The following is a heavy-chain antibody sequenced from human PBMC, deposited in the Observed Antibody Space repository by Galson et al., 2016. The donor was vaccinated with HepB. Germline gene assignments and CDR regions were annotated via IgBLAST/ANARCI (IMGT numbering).Heavy chain of an antibody. Sequence: LSLSCAASGFTFSRYWMHWVRPAPGKGLVWVSRINTDGSTTTYADSVKGRFTISRDNAKNTLYLQMNSLRAEDTAVYYCARVSGGHYEGYAYWGQGTLVTVSS. D-gene: IGHD3-16*01. CDR3: ARVSGGHYEGYAY. CDR2: INTDGSTT. J-gene: IGHJ4*02. CDR1: GFTFSRYW. V-gene: IGHV3-74*01.